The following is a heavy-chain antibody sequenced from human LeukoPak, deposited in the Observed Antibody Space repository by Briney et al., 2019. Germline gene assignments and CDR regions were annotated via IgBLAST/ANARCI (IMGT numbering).Heavy chain of an antibody. J-gene: IGHJ4*02. CDR1: GYTFTSYG. Sequence: GASVKVSCKASGYTFTSYGISWVRQAPGQGLEWMGWISAYNGNTNYAQKLQGRVTMTTDTSTSTAYMELRSLRSGDTAVYYCARDGTMITFGGVIVPSCWGQGTLVTVSS. V-gene: IGHV1-18*01. CDR2: ISAYNGNT. CDR3: ARDGTMITFGGVIVPSC. D-gene: IGHD3-16*02.